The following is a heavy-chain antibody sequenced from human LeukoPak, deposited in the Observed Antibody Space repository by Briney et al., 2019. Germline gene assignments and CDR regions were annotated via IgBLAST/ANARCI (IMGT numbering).Heavy chain of an antibody. Sequence: ASVKVSCKASGGTFSSYAISWVRQAPGQGLEWMGRIIPIFGTANYAQKFQGRVTITTAESTSTAYMELSSLRSEDTAVYYCARGRNFNYYDSSNYMDVWGKGTTVTVSS. CDR1: GGTFSSYA. V-gene: IGHV1-69*05. J-gene: IGHJ6*03. CDR2: IIPIFGTA. D-gene: IGHD3-22*01. CDR3: ARGRNFNYYDSSNYMDV.